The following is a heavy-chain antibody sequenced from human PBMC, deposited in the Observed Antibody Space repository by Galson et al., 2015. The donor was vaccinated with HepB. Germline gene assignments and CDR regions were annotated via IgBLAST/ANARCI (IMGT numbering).Heavy chain of an antibody. CDR3: ARDERNRPILFDP. CDR2: INQDGSEK. D-gene: IGHD3-3*01. CDR1: QLVLGDYW. Sequence: LRLSCADSQLVLGDYWMSWVRQAPGKGLEWVACINQDGSEKNYVDSVKGRFTISRDNARNSLFLQMNTLRVEDTAVYYCARDERNRPILFDPWGQGTLVTVSS. J-gene: IGHJ5*02. V-gene: IGHV3-7*03.